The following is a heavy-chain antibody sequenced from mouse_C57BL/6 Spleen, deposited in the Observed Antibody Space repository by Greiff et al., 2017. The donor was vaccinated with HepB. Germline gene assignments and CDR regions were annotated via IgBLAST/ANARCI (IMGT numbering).Heavy chain of an antibody. D-gene: IGHD1-1*01. CDR3: ARSTTVVGGNFDV. CDR2: IYPGDGDT. CDR1: GFAFSSSW. J-gene: IGHJ1*03. Sequence: QVHVKQSGPELVKPGASVKISCKASGFAFSSSWMNWVQQRPGKGLEWIGRIYPGDGDTNYNGKFKGKATLTADKSSSTAYMQLSSLTSEDAAVDFCARSTTVVGGNFDVWGTGTTVTVSS. V-gene: IGHV1-82*01.